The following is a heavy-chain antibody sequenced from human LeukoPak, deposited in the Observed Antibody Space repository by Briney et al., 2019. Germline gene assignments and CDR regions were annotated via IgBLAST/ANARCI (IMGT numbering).Heavy chain of an antibody. D-gene: IGHD6-13*01. J-gene: IGHJ4*02. CDR1: GFTFSSYA. V-gene: IGHV3-30-3*01. CDR2: ISYDGSNK. CDR3: ARGSSSSWYNPADY. Sequence: GRSLILSCAASGFTFSSYAMHWVRQAPGKGLEWVAVISYDGSNKYYADSVKGRFTISRDNSKNTLYLQMNSLRAEDTAVYYCARGSSSSWYNPADYWGQGTLVTVSS.